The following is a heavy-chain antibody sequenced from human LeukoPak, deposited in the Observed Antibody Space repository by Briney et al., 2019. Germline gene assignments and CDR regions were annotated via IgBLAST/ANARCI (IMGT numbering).Heavy chain of an antibody. Sequence: SETLSLTCSVSGDSISYFYWSWIRQAAGKGLEWIGRIYTSGSTNYNPSLKSRVTISVDTSKNQFSLKLSSVTAADTAVYYCACLTTADAFDIWGQGTMVTVSS. J-gene: IGHJ3*02. D-gene: IGHD3-22*01. CDR3: ACLTTADAFDI. CDR1: GDSISYFY. V-gene: IGHV4-4*07. CDR2: IYTSGST.